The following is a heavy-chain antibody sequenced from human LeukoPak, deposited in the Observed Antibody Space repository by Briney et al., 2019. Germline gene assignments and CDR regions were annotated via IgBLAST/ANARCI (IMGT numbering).Heavy chain of an antibody. Sequence: GGSLRLSCAASGFTFSSYSMNWVRQAPGKGLEWVSSISSSSSYIYYADSVKGRFTISRDNTKNSLYLQMNSLGAEDTAVYYCARDLGFYRDIVVVPAAFDYWGQGTLVTVSS. CDR1: GFTFSSYS. CDR3: ARDLGFYRDIVVVPAAFDY. CDR2: ISSSSSYI. J-gene: IGHJ4*02. V-gene: IGHV3-21*01. D-gene: IGHD2-2*01.